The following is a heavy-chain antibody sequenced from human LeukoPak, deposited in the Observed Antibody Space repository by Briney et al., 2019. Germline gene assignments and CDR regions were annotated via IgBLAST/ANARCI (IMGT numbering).Heavy chain of an antibody. CDR3: ARGVGSSWYNWFDP. J-gene: IGHJ5*02. CDR2: ISGSDGST. D-gene: IGHD6-13*01. V-gene: IGHV3-23*01. Sequence: PGGSLRLSCAASGFTFSSYAMNWVRQAPGKGLEWVSAISGSDGSTYYADSVKGRFTISRDNSKNTLHLQMSSLRAEDTAIYYCARGVGSSWYNWFDPWGQGTLVTVSS. CDR1: GFTFSSYA.